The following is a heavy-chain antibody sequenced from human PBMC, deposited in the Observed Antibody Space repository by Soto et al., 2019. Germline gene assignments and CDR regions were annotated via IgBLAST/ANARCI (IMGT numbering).Heavy chain of an antibody. J-gene: IGHJ5*02. CDR1: GGSISSGGYY. V-gene: IGHV4-31*03. CDR2: IYYSGST. CDR3: ARTPSPGWFDP. D-gene: IGHD6-6*01. Sequence: SETLSLTCTVSGGSISSGGYYWSWIRQHPGKGLERIGYIYYSGSTYYNPSLKSRVTISVDTSKNQFSLKLSSVTAADTAVYCCARTPSPGWFDPWGQGTLVTVS.